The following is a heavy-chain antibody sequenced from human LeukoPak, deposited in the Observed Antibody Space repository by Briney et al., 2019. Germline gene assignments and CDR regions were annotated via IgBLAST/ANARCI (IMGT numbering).Heavy chain of an antibody. CDR3: ARDKLWFGERTAAGY. CDR1: GFTFSNYD. J-gene: IGHJ4*02. Sequence: GGSLRLSCAASGFTFSNYDMHWARQAPGKGLEWVTFIRSDGSNKYYADSVKGRFTISRDNSKNTLYLQMNSLRAEDTAVYYCARDKLWFGERTAAGYWGQGTLVTVSS. D-gene: IGHD3-10*01. V-gene: IGHV3-30*02. CDR2: IRSDGSNK.